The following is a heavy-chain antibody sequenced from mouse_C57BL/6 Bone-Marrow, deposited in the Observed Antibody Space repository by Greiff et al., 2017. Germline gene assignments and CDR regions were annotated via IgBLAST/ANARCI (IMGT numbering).Heavy chain of an antibody. CDR1: GFNINDYY. J-gene: IGHJ4*01. V-gene: IGHV14-2*01. Sequence: VQLKESGAELVKPGASVKLSCTASGFNINDYYMHWVKQRTEQGLEWIGRIDPEDGETKSAPKFQGKATITADTSSNTAYLQLSSLTSEDTAVDYCAGGDYDDAMDYWGQGTSVTVSS. CDR3: AGGDYDDAMDY. CDR2: IDPEDGET. D-gene: IGHD2-4*01.